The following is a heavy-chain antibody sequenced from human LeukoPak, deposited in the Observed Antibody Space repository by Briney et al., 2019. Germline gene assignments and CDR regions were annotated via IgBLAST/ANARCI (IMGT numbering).Heavy chain of an antibody. V-gene: IGHV1-2*06. CDR1: GYTFIGYY. D-gene: IGHD2-2*01. CDR3: ATADCSSTSCLNAFDI. CDR2: INPNSGGT. J-gene: IGHJ3*02. Sequence: GASVKVSCKASGYTFIGYYMHWVRQAPGQGLEWVRRINPNSGGTNYAQKFQGRVTMTRDTSISTAYMELSRLRSDDTAVYYCATADCSSTSCLNAFDIWGQGTMVTVSS.